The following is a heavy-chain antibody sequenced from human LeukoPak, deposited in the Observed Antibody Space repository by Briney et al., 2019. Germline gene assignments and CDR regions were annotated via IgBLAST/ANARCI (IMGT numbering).Heavy chain of an antibody. CDR3: AKDYYYDSSGYLDP. CDR2: ISGSGGST. J-gene: IGHJ5*02. Sequence: GGSLRLSCAASGFTFSSYAMSWVRQAPGKGLEWVSAISGSGGSTYYADSAKGRFTISRDNSKNTLYLQMNSLRAEDTAVYYCAKDYYYDSSGYLDPWGQGTLVTVSS. D-gene: IGHD3-22*01. V-gene: IGHV3-23*01. CDR1: GFTFSSYA.